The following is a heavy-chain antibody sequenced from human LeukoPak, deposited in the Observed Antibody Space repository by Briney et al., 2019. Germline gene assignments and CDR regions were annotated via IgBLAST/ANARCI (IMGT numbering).Heavy chain of an antibody. CDR1: GGSISSYY. V-gene: IGHV4-4*07. D-gene: IGHD3-3*01. CDR3: ARGYFWSGPVEYYMDV. Sequence: SETLSLTCTVSGGSISSYYWSWIRQPAGKGLEWIGRIYTSGSTNYNPALKSRVTMSVDTSKNQFSLKLSSVTDADTAVYYCARGYFWSGPVEYYMDVWGKGTTVTVSS. CDR2: IYTSGST. J-gene: IGHJ6*03.